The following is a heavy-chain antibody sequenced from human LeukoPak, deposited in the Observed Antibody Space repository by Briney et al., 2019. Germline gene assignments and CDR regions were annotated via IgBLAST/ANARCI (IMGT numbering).Heavy chain of an antibody. D-gene: IGHD6-19*01. CDR2: ISSSSSFI. CDR1: GFTFSNYW. V-gene: IGHV3-21*01. J-gene: IGHJ4*02. Sequence: GGSLRLSCAASGFTFSNYWMSWVRQAPGKGLEWVSFISSSSSFIYYADSVKGRFTISRDNAKNSLYLQMNSLRAEDTAVYYCARDLSYTSGWDQYWGQGTLVTVSS. CDR3: ARDLSYTSGWDQY.